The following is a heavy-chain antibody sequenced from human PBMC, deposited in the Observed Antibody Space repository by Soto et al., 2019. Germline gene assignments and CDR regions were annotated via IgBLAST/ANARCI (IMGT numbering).Heavy chain of an antibody. CDR2: IYYSGST. V-gene: IGHV4-31*03. D-gene: IGHD3-22*01. CDR1: GGSISSGGYY. Sequence: SETLSLTCTVSGGSISSGGYYWSWIRQHPGKGLEWIGYIYYSGSTYYNPSLKSRVTISVDTSKNQFSLKLSSVTAADTAVYYCARDLGYYDSSGYWTDNYFDYWGQGTLVTVSS. J-gene: IGHJ4*02. CDR3: ARDLGYYDSSGYWTDNYFDY.